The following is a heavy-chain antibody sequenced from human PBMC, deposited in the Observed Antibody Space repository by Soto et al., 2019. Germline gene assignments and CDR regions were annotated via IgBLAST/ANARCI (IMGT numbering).Heavy chain of an antibody. CDR2: IIATRGTK. J-gene: IGHJ6*02. CDR3: SKDGPGDYPVLYFYGMDV. Sequence: PGGSRRLACAASGFTFSSYAISCVRQVPGKGLERVSTIIATRGTKNYADSVKGPFTISRDKSKNTLYLQMNSMRAQATAVYYCSKDGPGDYPVLYFYGMDVWGQGTTVTVSS. D-gene: IGHD4-17*01. V-gene: IGHV3-23*01. CDR1: GFTFSSYA.